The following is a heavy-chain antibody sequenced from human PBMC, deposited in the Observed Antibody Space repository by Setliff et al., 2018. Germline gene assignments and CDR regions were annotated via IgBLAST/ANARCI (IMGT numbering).Heavy chain of an antibody. D-gene: IGHD6-13*01. V-gene: IGHV4-59*01. J-gene: IGHJ1*01. CDR2: IYYSGGT. Sequence: SETLSLTCNVSGDSINSDFWNWIRQPPGKGLEWIGNIYYSGGTNYNPSLESRVTISIDRPKNQFSLRLNSVTAADTAVYYCALSSSWFKDFQHWGQGTLVTVSS. CDR3: ALSSSWFKDFQH. CDR1: GDSINSDF.